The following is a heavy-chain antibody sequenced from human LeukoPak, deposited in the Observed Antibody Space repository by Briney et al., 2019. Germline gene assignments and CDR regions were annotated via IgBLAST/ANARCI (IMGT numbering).Heavy chain of an antibody. CDR2: IIQDGRMK. J-gene: IGHJ4*02. Sequence: GGALRLSCAASVFTFSSSGVHWVPQAPGKGREWGTAIIQDGRMKYFGDYVKGRFTISRDNSKNTVFLEMNSLRTEDTAVYYCGKDFRYFYGIEDWGQGTLVIVSS. CDR3: GKDFRYFYGIED. D-gene: IGHD3-9*01. V-gene: IGHV3-30*18. CDR1: VFTFSSSG.